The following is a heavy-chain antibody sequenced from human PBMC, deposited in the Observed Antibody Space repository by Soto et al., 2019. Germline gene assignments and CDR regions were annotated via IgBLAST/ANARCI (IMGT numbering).Heavy chain of an antibody. CDR1: GGTFSSYA. J-gene: IGHJ4*02. CDR3: ARVGANYYDSSGYLDY. D-gene: IGHD3-22*01. V-gene: IGHV1-69*01. CDR2: IIPIFGTA. Sequence: QVQLVQSGAEVKKPGSSVKVSCKASGGTFSSYAISWVRQAPGQGLEWMGGIIPIFGTANYAQKFQGRVTITADESTSTAYMELSSLRSEDTAVYYCARVGANYYDSSGYLDYWGQGALVTVSS.